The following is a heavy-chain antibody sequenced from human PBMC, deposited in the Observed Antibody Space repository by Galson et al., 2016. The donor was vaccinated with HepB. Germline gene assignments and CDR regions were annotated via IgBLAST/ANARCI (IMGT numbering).Heavy chain of an antibody. Sequence: SLRLSCASSGDTLRDSGVTWFRQAPGRGLEWLAFIRNRLYRWPTDYSASVKDRFTISRDYSVNIAYLQMNSLRSEDTAIYYCGAAYISHNWKDREVWGQGTLVTVSS. D-gene: IGHD1-20*01. CDR1: GDTLRDSG. J-gene: IGHJ4*02. V-gene: IGHV3-49*03. CDR2: IRNRLYRWPT. CDR3: GAAYISHNWKDREV.